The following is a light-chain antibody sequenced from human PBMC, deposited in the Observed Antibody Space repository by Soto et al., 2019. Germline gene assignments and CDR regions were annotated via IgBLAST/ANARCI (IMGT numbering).Light chain of an antibody. CDR2: AAS. J-gene: IGKJ4*01. V-gene: IGKV2-28*01. CDR1: QSLLHSNGYNY. Sequence: DIVMTQSPLSLPVTPGEPASISCRSSQSLLHSNGYNYLDWYLQKPGQSPQLLIYAASSLQSGVPSRLSGIGSGTDFTLTINSLQPEDFATYYCQQADSFPLTFGGGTKVEIK. CDR3: QQADSFPLT.